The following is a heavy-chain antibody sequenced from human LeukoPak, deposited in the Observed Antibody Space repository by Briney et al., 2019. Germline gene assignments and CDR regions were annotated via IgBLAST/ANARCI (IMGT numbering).Heavy chain of an antibody. D-gene: IGHD1-26*01. CDR3: AKGSYPVDY. Sequence: GGSLRLSCAASGFTFSSYALGGARRAQGRGRKWVSAISGSGSSTYYADSVKGRFTISRDNSKNTLYLQMNSLRAEDTAVYYCAKGSYPVDYWGQGTLVTVSS. V-gene: IGHV3-23*01. CDR2: ISGSGSST. CDR1: GFTFSSYA. J-gene: IGHJ4*02.